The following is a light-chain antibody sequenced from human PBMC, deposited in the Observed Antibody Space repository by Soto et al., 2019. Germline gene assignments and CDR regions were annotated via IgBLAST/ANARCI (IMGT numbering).Light chain of an antibody. V-gene: IGLV3-21*04. CDR2: YDS. CDR1: SMGINA. CDR3: QLWNSSSDQEV. J-gene: IGLJ2*01. Sequence: SYGLTQPPSVSVAPEKTATITCGGDSMGINAVHWYQQKPGQAPLLVVYYDSDRPSGIPERFSGSTSGNTATLTINRVEAEDEADYYCQLWNSSSDQEVFGGGTKLTVL.